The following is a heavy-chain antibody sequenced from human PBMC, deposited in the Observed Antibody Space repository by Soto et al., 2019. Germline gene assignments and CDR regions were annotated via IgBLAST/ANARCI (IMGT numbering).Heavy chain of an antibody. CDR2: ISGGGGSP. D-gene: IGHD2-21*01. Sequence: EVPLLESGGGLVQPGGSLRVSCAASGFTFSNYAMNWVRQAPGKGLEWVSAISGGGGSPYYADSVKGRFTISRDNSRNTLSLQMNSLRAEDTAIYYCAKGTLVAPRAFDSWGQGTLVTVSS. CDR1: GFTFSNYA. CDR3: AKGTLVAPRAFDS. V-gene: IGHV3-23*01. J-gene: IGHJ4*02.